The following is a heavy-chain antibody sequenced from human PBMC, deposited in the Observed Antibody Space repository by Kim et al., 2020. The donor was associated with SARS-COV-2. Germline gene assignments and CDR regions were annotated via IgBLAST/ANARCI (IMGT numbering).Heavy chain of an antibody. J-gene: IGHJ6*01. V-gene: IGHV3-30*04. D-gene: IGHD3-22*01. CDR3: ARELPYYDSSGYYYSY. CDR1: GFTFSSYA. Sequence: GGSLRLSCAASGFTFSSYAMHWVRQAPGKGLEWVAVISYDGSNKYYADSVKGRFTISRDNSKNTLYLQMNSLRAEDTAVYYCARELPYYDSSGYYYSY. CDR2: ISYDGSNK.